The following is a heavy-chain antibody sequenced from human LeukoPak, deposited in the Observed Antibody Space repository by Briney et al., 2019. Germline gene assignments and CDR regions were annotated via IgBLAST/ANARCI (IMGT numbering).Heavy chain of an antibody. CDR1: GFTFSSYA. Sequence: PGGSLRLSCSASGFTFSSYAMHWVRQAPGKGLEYVSGISSSGGSTYYADSVKGRFTISRDNSKNTLYLQMRSLRAEDTAVYYWPRGGTYPRDGVDFWGQGTMVTVSS. V-gene: IGHV3-64D*09. CDR3: PRGGTYPRDGVDF. CDR2: ISSSGGST. J-gene: IGHJ3*01. D-gene: IGHD3-16*01.